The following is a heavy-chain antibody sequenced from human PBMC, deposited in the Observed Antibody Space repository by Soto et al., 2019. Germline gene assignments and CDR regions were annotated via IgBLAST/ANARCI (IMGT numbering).Heavy chain of an antibody. CDR1: VFTFSSYG. J-gene: IGHJ6*02. Sequence: WWSLRLSCSASVFTFSSYGMHWFRQAPGKGLEWVAVIWYDGSNKYYADSVKGRFTISRDNSKNTLYLQMNSLRAEDTAVYYCARDGKGSGSYIGYYYYYGMDVWGQGTTVTVSS. CDR2: IWYDGSNK. D-gene: IGHD3-10*01. CDR3: ARDGKGSGSYIGYYYYYGMDV. V-gene: IGHV3-33*01.